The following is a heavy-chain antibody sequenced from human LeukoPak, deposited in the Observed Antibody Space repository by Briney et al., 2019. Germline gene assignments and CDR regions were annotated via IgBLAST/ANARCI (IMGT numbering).Heavy chain of an antibody. V-gene: IGHV3-30*18. CDR2: ISYDGSNK. CDR1: GFTFSSYG. Sequence: GGSLRLSCAASGFTFSSYGMHWVRQAPGKGLEWVAVISYDGSNKYYADSVKGRFTISRDNSKNTLYLQMNSLRAEDTAVYYCAKDRETVWWLRAPSDLLDYWGQGTLVTVSS. J-gene: IGHJ4*02. D-gene: IGHD5-12*01. CDR3: AKDRETVWWLRAPSDLLDY.